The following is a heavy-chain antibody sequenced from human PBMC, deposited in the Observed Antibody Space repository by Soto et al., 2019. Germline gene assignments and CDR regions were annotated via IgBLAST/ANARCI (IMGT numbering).Heavy chain of an antibody. J-gene: IGHJ4*01. CDR2: ISSSGVDT. Sequence: GGSLRLSCVASGFMFNNNAMSWVRQAPGKGLEWVSGISSSGVDTYYADSVKGRFAISRDTSKNTLYLQMNSLRAEDTAVYFCAKGRSQGSPKYYFDYWGPETLVTVSS. CDR1: GFMFNNNA. CDR3: AKGRSQGSPKYYFDY. V-gene: IGHV3-23*01.